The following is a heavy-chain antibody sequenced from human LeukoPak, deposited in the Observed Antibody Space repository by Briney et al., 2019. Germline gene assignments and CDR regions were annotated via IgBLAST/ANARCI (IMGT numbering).Heavy chain of an antibody. V-gene: IGHV3-21*01. J-gene: IGHJ4*02. CDR1: GFTLSSYS. D-gene: IGHD5-12*01. CDR2: ISSSSSYI. Sequence: TGGSLRLSCAASGFTLSSYSMNWVRQAPGKGLEWVSSISSSSSYIYYADSLKGRFTISRDNAKNSVYLQMNSLRAEDTAVYYCARDEVATISDYWGQGTLVTVSS. CDR3: ARDEVATISDY.